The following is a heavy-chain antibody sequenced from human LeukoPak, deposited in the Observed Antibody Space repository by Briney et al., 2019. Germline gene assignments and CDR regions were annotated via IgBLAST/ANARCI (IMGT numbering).Heavy chain of an antibody. Sequence: SETLSLTCAVYGGSFSGYYWSWIRQPPGKGLEWIGEINHSGSTYYNPSLKTRVTMSVDTSENQFSLKLSSVTAADSTVYYCVRIYCTSTSCYGDSYYGMDVWGQGTTVTVSS. CDR3: VRIYCTSTSCYGDSYYGMDV. V-gene: IGHV4-34*01. CDR2: INHSGST. D-gene: IGHD2-2*01. J-gene: IGHJ6*02. CDR1: GGSFSGYY.